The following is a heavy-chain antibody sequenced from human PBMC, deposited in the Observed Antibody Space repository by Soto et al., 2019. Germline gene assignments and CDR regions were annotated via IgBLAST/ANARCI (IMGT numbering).Heavy chain of an antibody. D-gene: IGHD3-16*01. CDR2: INHSGST. CDR3: ARGQPPVARSNQFLFAGGRVRAFDI. CDR1: GGSFSGYY. J-gene: IGHJ3*02. V-gene: IGHV4-34*01. Sequence: SETLSLTCAVYGGSFSGYYWSWIRQPPGKGLEWIGEINHSGSTNYNPSLKSRVTISVDTSKNQFSLKLSSVTAADTAVYYCARGQPPVARSNQFLFAGGRVRAFDIWGQGTMVTVSS.